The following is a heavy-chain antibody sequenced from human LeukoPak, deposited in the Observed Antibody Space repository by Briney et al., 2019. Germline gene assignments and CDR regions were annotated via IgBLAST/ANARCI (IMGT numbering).Heavy chain of an antibody. CDR3: AASYYYDSSGYYYMFPFHF. J-gene: IGHJ1*01. Sequence: GGSLRLSCAASGFTVSDNYMIWVRQTPGKGLEWVSIIYGVGSIYYADSVTGRFTISRDTSNNTLYLQMNSLRAEDTAVYYCAASYYYDSSGYYYMFPFHFWGQGTLVAVSS. D-gene: IGHD3-22*01. V-gene: IGHV3-66*01. CDR2: IYGVGSI. CDR1: GFTVSDNY.